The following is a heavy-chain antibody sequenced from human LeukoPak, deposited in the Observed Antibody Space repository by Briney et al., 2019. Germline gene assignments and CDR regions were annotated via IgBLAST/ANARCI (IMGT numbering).Heavy chain of an antibody. J-gene: IGHJ3*02. CDR3: AKGYSYGYAFDI. Sequence: GGSLRLSCAASGFTFSSYWMTWVRQAPGKGLEWVANIKQDGSEKYYVDSVKGRFTISRDNAKNSLYLQLNSLRAEDTAVYYCAKGYSYGYAFDIWGQGTMVTVSS. CDR2: IKQDGSEK. CDR1: GFTFSSYW. V-gene: IGHV3-7*03. D-gene: IGHD5-18*01.